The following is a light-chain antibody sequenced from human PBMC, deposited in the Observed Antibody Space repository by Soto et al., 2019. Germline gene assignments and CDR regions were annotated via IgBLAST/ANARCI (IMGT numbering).Light chain of an antibody. CDR1: NSDVGGYDF. CDR2: EVS. V-gene: IGLV2-14*01. Sequence: QSALTQPASVSGSPGQSITISCTGTNSDVGGYDFVSWYQQHPGKAPKLLIYEVSHRPSGISNRFSGSKFGNMASLTSSGLQAEDEADYYCASYTTGSPWVFGGGTKLTVL. CDR3: ASYTTGSPWV. J-gene: IGLJ3*02.